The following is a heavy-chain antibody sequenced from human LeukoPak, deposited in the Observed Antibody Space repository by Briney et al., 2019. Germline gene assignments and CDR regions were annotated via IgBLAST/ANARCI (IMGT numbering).Heavy chain of an antibody. D-gene: IGHD4-17*01. J-gene: IGHJ4*02. CDR1: GYSFVLYG. Sequence: ASVKVSCKASGYSFVLYGISWVRRAPGEGPEWMGWFSGSTGDTNYAQKFQGRVTMTADTSSSTAYMELRSLRLDDMAVYYCARDENYGIFFNVDYWGQGTLVTVSS. CDR2: FSGSTGDT. CDR3: ARDENYGIFFNVDY. V-gene: IGHV1-18*03.